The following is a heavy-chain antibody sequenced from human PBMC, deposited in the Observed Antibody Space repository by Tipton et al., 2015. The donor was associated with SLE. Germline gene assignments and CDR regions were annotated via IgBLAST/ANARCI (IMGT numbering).Heavy chain of an antibody. CDR1: GGSISSGGYY. J-gene: IGHJ4*02. CDR2: INHSGST. Sequence: TLSLTCTVSGGSISSGGYYWSWIRQPPGKGLEWIGEINHSGSTNYNPSLKSRVPISVDTSKNQFSLKLSSVTAADTAVYYCARWARGFDSWGQVTLVTVSS. V-gene: IGHV4-39*07. CDR3: ARWARGFDS. D-gene: IGHD3-16*01.